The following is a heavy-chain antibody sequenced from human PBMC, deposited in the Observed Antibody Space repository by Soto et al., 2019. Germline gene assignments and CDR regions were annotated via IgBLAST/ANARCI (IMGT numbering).Heavy chain of an antibody. Sequence: GASVKISCKASGGTFSSYTISWVRQAPGQGLEWMGRIIPILGIANYAQKFQGRVTITADKSTSTAYMELSSLRSEDTAVYYCARGRSGYELDYYYMDVWGKGTTVTVSS. CDR2: IIPILGIA. CDR3: ARGRSGYELDYYYMDV. CDR1: GGTFSSYT. V-gene: IGHV1-69*02. J-gene: IGHJ6*03. D-gene: IGHD5-12*01.